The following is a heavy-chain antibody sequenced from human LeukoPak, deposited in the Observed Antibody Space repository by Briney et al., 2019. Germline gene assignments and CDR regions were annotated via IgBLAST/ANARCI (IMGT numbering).Heavy chain of an antibody. D-gene: IGHD6-19*01. CDR1: EMSFSAYY. V-gene: IGHV4-34*01. J-gene: IGHJ3*01. CDR2: INYGGST. CDR3: ARGFPPGSGSRRSHAFDV. Sequence: SETLSLTCAVSEMSFSAYYWNWIRQSPGKGLEWIGEINYGGSTKYTPSLEGRGTILIDTSKNQFSLKLTSVTAADTAVYYCARGFPPGSGSRRSHAFDVWGQGTMVTVSS.